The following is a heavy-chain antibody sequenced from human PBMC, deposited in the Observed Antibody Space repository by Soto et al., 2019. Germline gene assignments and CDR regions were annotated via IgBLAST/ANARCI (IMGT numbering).Heavy chain of an antibody. D-gene: IGHD2-2*01. J-gene: IGHJ5*02. CDR3: ARERGYCSSTSCQNWFEP. Sequence: PSETLSLTCTVSGGSISSYYWSWIRQPAGKGLEWIGRIYTSGSSSYNPSLKSPVTMSVDTSKNQFSLKLSSVTAADTAVYYCARERGYCSSTSCQNWFEPWGQGNLVTVS. CDR1: GGSISSYY. V-gene: IGHV4-4*07. CDR2: IYTSGSS.